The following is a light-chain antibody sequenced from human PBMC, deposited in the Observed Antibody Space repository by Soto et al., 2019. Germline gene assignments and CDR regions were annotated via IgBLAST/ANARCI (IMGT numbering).Light chain of an antibody. V-gene: IGKV3D-11*02. CDR3: QQRKKWHTIT. CDR1: QTVDNF. CDR2: DAT. Sequence: EILLTQYPPTLSLSPGERATLSWRGGQTVDNFLAWYQLKPGKAPRLLIYDATKRASGIPVRFTGSGSGTDFILTISNIEAEDVAIYYCQQRKKWHTITFGHGTRLEIK. J-gene: IGKJ5*01.